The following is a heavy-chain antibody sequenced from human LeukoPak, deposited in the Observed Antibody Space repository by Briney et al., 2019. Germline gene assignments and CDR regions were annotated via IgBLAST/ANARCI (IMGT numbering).Heavy chain of an antibody. Sequence: PGGSLRLSCAASGFTVSSNYMSWVRQAPGKGLEWVSVIYIGNTTYYADSVKGRFTISRDNSKNTLYLQMNSLRAEDTAVYYCARVPRGVDPYFDYWGQGTLVTVSS. CDR2: IYIGNTT. D-gene: IGHD3-10*01. V-gene: IGHV3-53*01. CDR1: GFTVSSNY. J-gene: IGHJ4*02. CDR3: ARVPRGVDPYFDY.